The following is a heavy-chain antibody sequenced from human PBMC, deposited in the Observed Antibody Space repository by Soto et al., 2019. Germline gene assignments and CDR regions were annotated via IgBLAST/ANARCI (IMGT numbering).Heavy chain of an antibody. CDR1: GFTVSSNY. CDR3: ARSLSSSWYWYAFDI. Sequence: LRLSCAASGFTVSSNYMSWVRQAPGKGLEWVSVIYSGGSTYYADSVKGRFTISRDNSKNTLYLQMNSLRAEDTAVYYCARSLSSSWYWYAFDIWGQGTMVTVSS. J-gene: IGHJ3*02. V-gene: IGHV3-53*01. D-gene: IGHD6-13*01. CDR2: IYSGGST.